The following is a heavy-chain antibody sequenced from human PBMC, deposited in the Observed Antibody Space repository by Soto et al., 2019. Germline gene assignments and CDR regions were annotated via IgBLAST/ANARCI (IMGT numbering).Heavy chain of an antibody. J-gene: IGHJ4*02. D-gene: IGHD3-10*01. CDR2: VYYSGST. CDR1: GDSISRSSYH. V-gene: IGHV4-39*01. Sequence: QLQLQESGPGLVKPSETLSLTCTVSGDSISRSSYHWGWIRQPPGKGLEGIGSVYYSGSTYYNPSLKSRVTISVDACKNQFSLNLSSVSAADTAVYYCARHRGPTGPNYWGQGTLVTVSS. CDR3: ARHRGPTGPNY.